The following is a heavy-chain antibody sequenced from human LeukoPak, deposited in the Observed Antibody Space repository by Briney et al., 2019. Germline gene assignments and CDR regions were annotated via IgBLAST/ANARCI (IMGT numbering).Heavy chain of an antibody. D-gene: IGHD2-2*01. J-gene: IGHJ4*02. V-gene: IGHV1-2*02. CDR2: INPNRGGT. Sequence: ASVKVSCKASGYTFTGYYMHWVRQAPGQGLEWMGWINPNRGGTNYAQKFQGRVTMTRDTSISTAYMELSRLRSDDTAVYYCASVSIVVVPAAMHYWGQGTLVTVSS. CDR1: GYTFTGYY. CDR3: ASVSIVVVPAAMHY.